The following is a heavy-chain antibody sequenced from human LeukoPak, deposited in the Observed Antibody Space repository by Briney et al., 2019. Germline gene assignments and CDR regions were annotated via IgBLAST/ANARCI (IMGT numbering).Heavy chain of an antibody. Sequence: SETLSLTFTVSGXSISSSSHYWGWIRQTPGKGLEWIGSIYYSGSTYYNPSLMGRVAIAVDTSENHISLQLTSVTAADTAVYYCAREGGPYRPLDYSGQGTLVTVSS. V-gene: IGHV4-39*07. CDR1: GXSISSSSHY. CDR3: AREGGPYRPLDY. CDR2: IYYSGST. J-gene: IGHJ4*02.